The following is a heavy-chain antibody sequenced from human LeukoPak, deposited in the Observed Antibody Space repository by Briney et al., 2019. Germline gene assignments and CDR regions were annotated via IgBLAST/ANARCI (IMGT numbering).Heavy chain of an antibody. CDR2: INPNSGGT. CDR1: GYTFTGYY. D-gene: IGHD6-19*01. Sequence: GASVKVSCKASGYTFTGYYMHWVRQAPGQVLEWMGWINPNSGGTNYAQKFQGRVTMTRDTSISTAYMELSSLRSEDTAVYYCARDPMESSSGWFDPWGQGTLVTVSS. V-gene: IGHV1-2*02. CDR3: ARDPMESSSGWFDP. J-gene: IGHJ5*02.